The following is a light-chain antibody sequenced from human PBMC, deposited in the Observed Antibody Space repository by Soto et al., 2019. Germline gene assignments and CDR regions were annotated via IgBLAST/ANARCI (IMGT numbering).Light chain of an antibody. Sequence: IQRTQAPSTLPASVGDRVTITFRASQSINRWLAWYQQKPGKAPKLLIYDASSLESGVPSRFSGSGSGTEFTLSISSLQPDDFATYYCHQYNSYSPWTFGQGTKVDIK. V-gene: IGKV1-5*01. J-gene: IGKJ1*01. CDR1: QSINRW. CDR3: HQYNSYSPWT. CDR2: DAS.